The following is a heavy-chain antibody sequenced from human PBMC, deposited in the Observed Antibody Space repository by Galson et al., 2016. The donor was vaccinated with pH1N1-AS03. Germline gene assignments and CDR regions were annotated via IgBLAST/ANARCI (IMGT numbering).Heavy chain of an antibody. V-gene: IGHV3-74*01. D-gene: IGHD4-23*01. CDR2: INEDGSTT. CDR1: GFTFSRYW. Sequence: SLRLSCAASGFTFSRYWMHWVRQAPGKGLVWVSHINEDGSTTRYADSVKGRFTISRDNSESTLYVQMNSLGDDDTAVYYCARDVGGPDDYWGQGTLVTVSS. CDR3: ARDVGGPDDY. J-gene: IGHJ4*02.